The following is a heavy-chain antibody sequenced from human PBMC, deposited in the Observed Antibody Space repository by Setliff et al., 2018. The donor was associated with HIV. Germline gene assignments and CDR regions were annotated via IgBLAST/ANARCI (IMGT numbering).Heavy chain of an antibody. J-gene: IGHJ6*03. CDR1: GGSINSHY. CDR2: IYYSGST. D-gene: IGHD3-22*01. CDR3: ARVYYYDSSGYSEPYYMDV. V-gene: IGHV4-59*11. Sequence: SETLSLTCTVPGGSINSHYWSWIRQPPGKGLEWIAYIYYSGSTSYNPSLKSRVTISVDTSKKQFSLKLSSVTAADTAVYYCARVYYYDSSGYSEPYYMDVWGKGTTVTFSS.